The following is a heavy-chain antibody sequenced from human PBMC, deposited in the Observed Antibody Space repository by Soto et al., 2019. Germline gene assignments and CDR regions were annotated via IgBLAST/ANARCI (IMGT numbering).Heavy chain of an antibody. CDR2: MNTNSGNT. Sequence: QVQLVQSGAEVKKPGASVKVSCKASGYTFTNYDINWVRQAAGQGLEWMGWMNTNSGNTEYAPKFQGRVTMTSDRSISTAYMELTSLTSEDTAVYYCARGRLGLSVLFDFWGQGALVTVSS. D-gene: IGHD1-7*01. V-gene: IGHV1-8*01. CDR3: ARGRLGLSVLFDF. J-gene: IGHJ4*02. CDR1: GYTFTNYD.